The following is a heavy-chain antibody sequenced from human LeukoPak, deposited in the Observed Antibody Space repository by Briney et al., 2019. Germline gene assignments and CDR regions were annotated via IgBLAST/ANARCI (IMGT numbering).Heavy chain of an antibody. CDR3: AREVEVVRDNTYAFDI. D-gene: IGHD3-22*01. CDR2: IIPIFGTA. V-gene: IGHV1-69*06. CDR1: GGTFSSYA. Sequence: ASVKVSCKASGGTFSSYAISWVRQAPGQGLEWMGGIIPIFGTANYAQKFQGRVTITADKSTSTAYMELSSLRSEDTAVYYCAREVEVVRDNTYAFDIWGQGTMVTVSS. J-gene: IGHJ3*02.